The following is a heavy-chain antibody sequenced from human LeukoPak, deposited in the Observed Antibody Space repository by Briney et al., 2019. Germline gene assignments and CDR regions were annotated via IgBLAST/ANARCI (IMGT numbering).Heavy chain of an antibody. CDR1: GGSISSSSYY. Sequence: SETLSLTCTVSGGSISSSSYYWGWIRQPPGKGLEWIGSIYYSGSTYYNPSLKSRVTISVDPSKNQFSLKLSSVTAADTAVYYCARHYYYDSSGYRRIANTPLDYWGQGTLVTVSS. J-gene: IGHJ4*02. CDR2: IYYSGST. V-gene: IGHV4-39*01. D-gene: IGHD3-22*01. CDR3: ARHYYYDSSGYRRIANTPLDY.